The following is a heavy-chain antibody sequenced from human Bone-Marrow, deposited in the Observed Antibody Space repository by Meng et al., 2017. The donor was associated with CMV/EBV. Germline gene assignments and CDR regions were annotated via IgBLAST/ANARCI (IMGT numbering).Heavy chain of an antibody. CDR3: AREGYCTNGVCYRGDFDY. J-gene: IGHJ4*02. CDR2: IIPIFGTA. Sequence: SVKVSCKASGYTFTSYGISWVRQAPGQGLEWMGGIIPIFGTANYAQKFQGRVTITTDESTSTAYMELSSLRSEDTAVYYCAREGYCTNGVCYRGDFDYWGQGTLVTVSS. V-gene: IGHV1-69*05. D-gene: IGHD2-8*01. CDR1: GYTFTSYG.